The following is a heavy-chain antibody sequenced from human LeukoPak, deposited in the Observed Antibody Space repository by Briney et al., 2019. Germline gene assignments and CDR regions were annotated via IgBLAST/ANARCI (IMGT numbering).Heavy chain of an antibody. CDR3: AKDTNRGSSWYGVYYYYGMDV. J-gene: IGHJ6*02. CDR2: ISWNSGSI. V-gene: IGHV3-9*01. D-gene: IGHD6-13*01. CDR1: GLTFSNYA. Sequence: GGSLRLSCAASGLTFSNYAMSWVRQAPGKGLEWVSGISWNSGSIGYADSVKGRFTISRDNAKNSLYLQMNSLRAEDTALYYCAKDTNRGSSWYGVYYYYGMDVWGQGTTVTVSS.